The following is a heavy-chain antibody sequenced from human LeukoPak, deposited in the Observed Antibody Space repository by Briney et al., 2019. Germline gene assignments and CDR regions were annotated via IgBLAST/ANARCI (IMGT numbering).Heavy chain of an antibody. J-gene: IGHJ6*02. CDR1: GYTFTIYG. Sequence: ASVTVSRKASGYTFTIYGISWVRQGHGQGLEWMGWISAYNGNTNYAQKLQGRVTMTTDPSTSTAYMELRSLRSDDTAVYYWARDSVVVAAIPYYYGMDVWGQGTTVTVSS. CDR2: ISAYNGNT. D-gene: IGHD2-15*01. V-gene: IGHV1-18*01. CDR3: ARDSVVVAAIPYYYGMDV.